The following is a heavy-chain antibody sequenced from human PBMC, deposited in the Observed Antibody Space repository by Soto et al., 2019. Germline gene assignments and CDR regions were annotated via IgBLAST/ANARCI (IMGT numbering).Heavy chain of an antibody. CDR1: GGSISSGGYS. D-gene: IGHD5-12*01. J-gene: IGHJ4*02. Sequence: QLQLQESGSGLVKPSQTLSLTCAVSGGSISSGGYSWSWIRQPPGKGLEWIGYIYHSGSTYYNPSLKSRVPRSVDRSKHQFSLKLSSVTAADTAVYYCAAGGGLPRYYWGQGTLVTVSS. V-gene: IGHV4-30-2*01. CDR2: IYHSGST. CDR3: AAGGGLPRYY.